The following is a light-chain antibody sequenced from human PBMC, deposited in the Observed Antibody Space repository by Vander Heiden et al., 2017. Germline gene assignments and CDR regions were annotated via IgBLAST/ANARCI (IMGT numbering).Light chain of an antibody. CDR3: QQDNNWPLKYT. CDR2: GAS. J-gene: IGKJ2*01. V-gene: IGKV3-15*01. CDR1: QSVSSN. Sequence: EIVMTQSPATLSVSPGERATLSCRASQSVSSNLAWYQQKPGQAPRLLIYGASTRATGIPARFSGSGSGTEFTLTISSLQSEDFAVYYCQQDNNWPLKYTFGRGPSWRSN.